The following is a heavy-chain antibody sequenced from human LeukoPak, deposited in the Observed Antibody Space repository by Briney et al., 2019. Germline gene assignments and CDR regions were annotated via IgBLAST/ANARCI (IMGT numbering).Heavy chain of an antibody. CDR3: AKDKGEWLVLDYFDY. D-gene: IGHD6-19*01. CDR1: GFTFSDYY. J-gene: IGHJ4*02. CDR2: ISSSGSTI. V-gene: IGHV3-11*04. Sequence: GGSLRLSCAASGFTFSDYYMSWIRQAPGKGLEWVSYISSSGSTIYYADSVKGRFTISRDNAKNSLYLQMNSLRAEDTAVYYCAKDKGEWLVLDYFDYWGQGTLVTVSS.